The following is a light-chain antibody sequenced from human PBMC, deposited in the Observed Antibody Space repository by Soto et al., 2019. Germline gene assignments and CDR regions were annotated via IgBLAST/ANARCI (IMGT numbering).Light chain of an antibody. CDR2: DAS. Sequence: DIKMTQSPSSLSATVGDRVTITCQASQDISNYLNWYQQKPGKAPKLLIYDASNLETGVPSRFSGSGSGTDFTFTISSLQPDDFATYYCQQLNSYPITFGQGTRLEI. J-gene: IGKJ5*01. CDR1: QDISNY. V-gene: IGKV1-33*01. CDR3: QQLNSYPIT.